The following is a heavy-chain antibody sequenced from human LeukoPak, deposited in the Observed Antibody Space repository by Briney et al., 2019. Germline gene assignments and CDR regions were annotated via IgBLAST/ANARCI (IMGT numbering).Heavy chain of an antibody. Sequence: PGGSLRLSCAASGFTFSHYGMHWVRQAPGKGLEWVAFIRYSASDTYYADSVKGRFTISRDNSKNTLYLQMNSLRAEDTAVYYCARDEVITWGFDYWGQGTLVTVSS. CDR1: GFTFSHYG. V-gene: IGHV3-30*02. CDR2: IRYSASDT. D-gene: IGHD3-16*02. J-gene: IGHJ4*02. CDR3: ARDEVITWGFDY.